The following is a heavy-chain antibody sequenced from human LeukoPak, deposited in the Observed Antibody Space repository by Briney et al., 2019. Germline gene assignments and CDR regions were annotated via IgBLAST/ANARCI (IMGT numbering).Heavy chain of an antibody. V-gene: IGHV4-34*01. D-gene: IGHD3-16*02. Sequence: SETLSLTCAVYGGSFSGYYWSWIRQPPGKGLEWIGEINHSGSTNYNPSLKSRVTISVDTSKNQFSLKLSSVTAADTAVYYCARGPMITFGGVIVILPFDYWGQGTLVTVSS. J-gene: IGHJ4*02. CDR3: ARGPMITFGGVIVILPFDY. CDR1: GGSFSGYY. CDR2: INHSGST.